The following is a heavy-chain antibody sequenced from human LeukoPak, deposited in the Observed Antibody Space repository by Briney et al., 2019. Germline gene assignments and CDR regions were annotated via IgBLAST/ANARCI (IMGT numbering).Heavy chain of an antibody. CDR1: GFTFSDYY. CDR2: IGPSSSTI. D-gene: IGHD5-18*01. Sequence: GGSLRLSCAASGFTFSDYYMSWVRQAPGKGLEWVSYIGPSSSTIHYADSVKGRFTISRDNAKNSLYLQMNSLRAEDRAVYYCARISAYSYDYRGTDYYYYMDVWGKGTTVTISS. V-gene: IGHV3-11*01. J-gene: IGHJ6*03. CDR3: ARISAYSYDYRGTDYYYYMDV.